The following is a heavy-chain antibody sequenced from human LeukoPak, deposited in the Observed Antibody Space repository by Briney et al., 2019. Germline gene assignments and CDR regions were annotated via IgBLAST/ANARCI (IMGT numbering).Heavy chain of an antibody. CDR2: IYHSGST. V-gene: IGHV4-38-2*02. CDR1: GYSISSGYY. D-gene: IGHD2-15*01. Sequence: SETLSLTCAVSGYSISSGYYWGWIRPPPGKGLEWIGSIYHSGSTYYNPSLKSRVTISVDTSKNQFSLKMSPVTAADTAVYYCAKEVYCSGGSCYSLYYYYMDVWGKGTTVTVSS. CDR3: AKEVYCSGGSCYSLYYYYMDV. J-gene: IGHJ6*03.